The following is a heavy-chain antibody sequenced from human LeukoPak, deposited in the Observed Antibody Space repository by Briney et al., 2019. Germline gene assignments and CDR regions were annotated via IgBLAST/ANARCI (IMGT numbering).Heavy chain of an antibody. Sequence: GESLQISCQGSGYSFTSYWIGWVRQMPGKGLEWMGIIYPGDSDTRYSPSFQGQVTISADKSISTAYLQWSSLKASDTAMYYCASLYCSSTSCQEYYFDYWGQGTLVTVSS. CDR2: IYPGDSDT. J-gene: IGHJ4*02. V-gene: IGHV5-51*01. CDR3: ASLYCSSTSCQEYYFDY. CDR1: GYSFTSYW. D-gene: IGHD2-2*01.